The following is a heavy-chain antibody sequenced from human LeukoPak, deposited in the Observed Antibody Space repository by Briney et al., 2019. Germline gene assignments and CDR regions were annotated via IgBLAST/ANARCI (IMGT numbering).Heavy chain of an antibody. J-gene: IGHJ4*02. CDR2: IYYSGST. D-gene: IGHD5-24*01. Sequence: SETLSLTCTVSGGSISSGGYYWSWIRQHPGKGLEWIGYIYYSGSTYYNPSLKSRVIISVDTSKNQFSLKLSSVTAADTAVYYCARSKDGYNFGYWGQGTLVTVSS. CDR3: ARSKDGYNFGY. CDR1: GGSISSGGYY. V-gene: IGHV4-31*03.